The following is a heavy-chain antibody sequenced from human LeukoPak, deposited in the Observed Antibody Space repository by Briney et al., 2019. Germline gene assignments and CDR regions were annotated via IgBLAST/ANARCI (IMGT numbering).Heavy chain of an antibody. CDR2: IKSKTDGGTT. V-gene: IGHV3-15*01. CDR3: TPSITGTTIDSYYYYYMDV. J-gene: IGHJ6*03. Sequence: GGSLRLSCAASGFTFSSYGMSWVRQAPGKGLEWVGRIKSKTDGGTTDYAAPVKGRFTISRDDSKNTLYLQMNSLKTEDTAVYYCTPSITGTTIDSYYYYYMDVWGKGTTVTISS. D-gene: IGHD1-20*01. CDR1: GFTFSSYG.